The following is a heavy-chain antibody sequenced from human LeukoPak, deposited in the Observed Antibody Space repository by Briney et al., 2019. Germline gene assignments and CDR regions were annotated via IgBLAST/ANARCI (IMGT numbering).Heavy chain of an antibody. CDR3: ARDQWSGDAFDI. CDR2: IYTSGSA. J-gene: IGHJ3*02. V-gene: IGHV4-4*07. CDR1: GGSISSYY. D-gene: IGHD3-10*02. Sequence: SETLSLTCTVSGGSISSYYWSWIRQPAGKGLEWIGRIYTSGSANYNPSLKSRVTMSVDTSKNQFSLKLSSVTAADTAVYYCARDQWSGDAFDIWGQGTMVTVSS.